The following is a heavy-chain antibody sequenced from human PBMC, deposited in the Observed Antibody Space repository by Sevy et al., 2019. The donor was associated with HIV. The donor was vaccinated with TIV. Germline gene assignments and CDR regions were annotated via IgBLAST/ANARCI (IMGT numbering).Heavy chain of an antibody. CDR1: GFTFSNYW. J-gene: IGHJ4*02. CDR3: ARIEWLYFDY. Sequence: GGSLRLSCAASGFTFSNYWMSWVRQAPGKGLEWVANINLDGSEKYYVDSVKGRFTISRDKAKNSVYLQMNSLRAEDTAVYYCARIEWLYFDYWGQGNLVTVSS. CDR2: INLDGSEK. D-gene: IGHD5-12*01. V-gene: IGHV3-7*01.